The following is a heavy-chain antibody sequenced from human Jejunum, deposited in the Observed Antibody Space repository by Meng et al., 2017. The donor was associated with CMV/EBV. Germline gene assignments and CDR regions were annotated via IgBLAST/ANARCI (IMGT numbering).Heavy chain of an antibody. D-gene: IGHD4-17*01. CDR2: IGTSSNVT. J-gene: IGHJ4*02. Sequence: SCVGSGVTCSSYGMNWVRQSQGKGLEWVSSIGTSSNVTHYADTVRGRFTIARDKAKNSLFLQMNSLRVEDTAVYYCVRGTYGDYENWGQGTLVTVSS. CDR3: VRGTYGDYEN. V-gene: IGHV3-21*01. CDR1: GVTCSSYG.